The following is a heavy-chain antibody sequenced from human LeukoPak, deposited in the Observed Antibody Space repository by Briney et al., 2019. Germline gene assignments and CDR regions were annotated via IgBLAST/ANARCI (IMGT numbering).Heavy chain of an antibody. Sequence: PSETLSLTCTVSGGSISSGGYYWGWIRQHPGKGLEWIGYIYYSGSTYYNPSLKSRVTISVDTSKNQFSLKLSSVTAADTAVYYCARVRGTIFGVVIAYYFDYWGQGTLATVSS. J-gene: IGHJ4*02. V-gene: IGHV4-31*03. CDR1: GGSISSGGYY. CDR3: ARVRGTIFGVVIAYYFDY. D-gene: IGHD3-3*01. CDR2: IYYSGST.